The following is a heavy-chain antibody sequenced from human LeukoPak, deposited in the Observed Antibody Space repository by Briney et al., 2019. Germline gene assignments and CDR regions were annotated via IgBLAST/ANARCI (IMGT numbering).Heavy chain of an antibody. CDR3: AKDQSRVGASDPFDY. CDR2: ISGSGATT. D-gene: IGHD1-26*01. V-gene: IGHV3-23*01. CDR1: GFTFSSCA. Sequence: PGGSLRLSCAASGFTFSSCAMTWVRQAPGKGLEWVSSISGSGATTHYADSVKGRFTISRDNSNNTVYLQMNGLRAEDTAVYYCAKDQSRVGASDPFDYWGQGMQVGVSS. J-gene: IGHJ4*02.